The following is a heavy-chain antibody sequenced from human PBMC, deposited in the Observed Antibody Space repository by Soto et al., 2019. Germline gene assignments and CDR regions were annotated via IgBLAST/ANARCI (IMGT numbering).Heavy chain of an antibody. V-gene: IGHV1-2*02. CDR2: INPNSGCT. CDR3: ARDRPGIAAAGFDY. Sequence: ASVKVSCKASGYTFTGYYMHWVRQAPGQGLEWMGWINPNSGCTNYAQKFQGRVTMTRDTSISTAYMELSRLRSDDTAVYYCARDRPGIAAAGFDYWGQGTLVTVSS. J-gene: IGHJ4*02. D-gene: IGHD6-13*01. CDR1: GYTFTGYY.